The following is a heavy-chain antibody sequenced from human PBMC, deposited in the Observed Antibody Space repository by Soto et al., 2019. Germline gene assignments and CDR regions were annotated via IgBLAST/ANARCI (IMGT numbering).Heavy chain of an antibody. J-gene: IGHJ6*02. Sequence: EVRLVESGGGLVQPGGSLRLSCAASGFTFSSYWMHWVRQAPGKGLVWVSRINNDGRGTHYADSVTGRFTISRDNAKNTLYLQVNSLRAEDTAVYYCAREPVAVDYGVDVWGQGTAVTVSS. V-gene: IGHV3-74*01. CDR1: GFTFSSYW. D-gene: IGHD2-15*01. CDR2: INNDGRGT. CDR3: AREPVAVDYGVDV.